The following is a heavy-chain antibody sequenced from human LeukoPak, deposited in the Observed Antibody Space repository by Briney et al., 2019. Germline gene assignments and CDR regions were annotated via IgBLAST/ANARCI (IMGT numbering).Heavy chain of an antibody. CDR1: GFTFSGYW. CDR2: IKQDGSEK. V-gene: IGHV3-7*01. CDR3: ARQPFDY. Sequence: GSLRPSCAASGFTFSGYWMSWVRQAPGKGLEWVANIKQDGSEKYYVDSVKGRFTISRDNAKNSLYLQMNSLRAEDTAIYYCARQPFDYWGQGTLVTVSS. J-gene: IGHJ4*02.